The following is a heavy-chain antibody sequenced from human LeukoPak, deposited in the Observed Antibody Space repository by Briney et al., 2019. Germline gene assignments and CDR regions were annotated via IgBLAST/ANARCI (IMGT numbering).Heavy chain of an antibody. Sequence: SETLSLTCSVSGASISGITNYWGCISQPPGMGLEWNVSVVYTGTTFYNPSLKSRVTVSVDTSKNHFSLRLTSVTAADTAVYYCVSGGVHYDEFDYWGQGTLVTVSS. CDR2: VVYTGTT. V-gene: IGHV4-39*02. D-gene: IGHD3-16*01. J-gene: IGHJ4*02. CDR1: GASISGITNY. CDR3: VSGGVHYDEFDY.